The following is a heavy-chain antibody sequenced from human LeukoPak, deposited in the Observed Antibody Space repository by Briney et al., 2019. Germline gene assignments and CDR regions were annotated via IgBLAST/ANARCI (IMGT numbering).Heavy chain of an antibody. D-gene: IGHD5-18*01. Sequence: GALSLSCAASGFTFSSYSMNWVRPAPGKGLEWVSSIISSSSYIYYADSVKGRFTISRDNAKNSLYLQMNSLRAEDTAVYYCAHFSWIQLWRDDAFDIWGQGTMVTVSS. CDR3: AHFSWIQLWRDDAFDI. V-gene: IGHV3-21*01. J-gene: IGHJ3*02. CDR1: GFTFSSYS. CDR2: IISSSSYI.